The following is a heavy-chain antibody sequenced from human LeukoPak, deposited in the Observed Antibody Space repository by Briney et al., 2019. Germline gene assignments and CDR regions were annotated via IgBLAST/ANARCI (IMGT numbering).Heavy chain of an antibody. D-gene: IGHD1-26*01. J-gene: IGHJ1*01. CDR1: GFTVSSNY. V-gene: IGHV3-48*01. CDR3: ARGFVGATREYFQH. Sequence: GGSLRLSCAASGFTVSSNYMNWVRQAPGKGLEWVSYISSSSSTIYYADSVKGRFTISRDNAKNSLYLQMNSLRAEDTAVYYCARGFVGATREYFQHWGQGTLVTVSS. CDR2: ISSSSSTI.